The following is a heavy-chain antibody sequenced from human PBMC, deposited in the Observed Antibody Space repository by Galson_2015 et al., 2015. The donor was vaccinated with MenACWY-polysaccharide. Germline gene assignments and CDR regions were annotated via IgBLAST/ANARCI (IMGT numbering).Heavy chain of an antibody. D-gene: IGHD1-26*01. CDR1: GFNFSMDV. Sequence: SLRLSCAASGFNFSMDVMTWVRQAPGKGLEWVSAISSGGDTTYYIDSVKGRFTISRDNPKDTVHLQMDSLRAEDTALYYCVKGGWADNWGQGTLVTVSS. V-gene: IGHV3-23*02. J-gene: IGHJ4*02. CDR2: ISSGGDTT. CDR3: VKGGWADN.